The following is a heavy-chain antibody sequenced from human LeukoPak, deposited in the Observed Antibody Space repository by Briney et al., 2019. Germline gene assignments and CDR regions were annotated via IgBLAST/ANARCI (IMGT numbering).Heavy chain of an antibody. D-gene: IGHD6-13*01. J-gene: IGHJ5*02. V-gene: IGHV3-33*08. CDR2: IWYDGSNK. CDR1: GVIISSYA. CDR3: ARGAAAAGKGDWFDP. Sequence: GGSLRLSCAASGVIISSYAMSWVRQAPGKGLEWVAVIWYDGSNKYYADSVKGRFTISRDNSKNTLYLQMNSLRAEDTAVYYCARGAAAAGKGDWFDPWGQGTLVTVSS.